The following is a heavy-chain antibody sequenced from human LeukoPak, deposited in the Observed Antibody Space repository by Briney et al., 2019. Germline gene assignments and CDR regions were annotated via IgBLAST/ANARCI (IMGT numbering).Heavy chain of an antibody. CDR1: GGSFSGYY. V-gene: IGHV4-34*01. D-gene: IGHD3-3*01. Sequence: SETLSLTCAVYGGSFSGYYWSWIRQPPGKGLEWIGEINHSGSTNYNPSLKSRVTISVDTSKNQFSLKLSSVTAADTAVYYCARGAPVIFGVVIYYYYYGMDVWGQGTTVTVSS. CDR3: ARGAPVIFGVVIYYYYYGMDV. CDR2: INHSGST. J-gene: IGHJ6*02.